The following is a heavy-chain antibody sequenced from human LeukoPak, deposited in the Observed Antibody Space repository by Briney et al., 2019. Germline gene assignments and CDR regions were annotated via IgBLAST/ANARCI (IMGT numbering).Heavy chain of an antibody. J-gene: IGHJ5*02. CDR3: APKTFQPYGWFDP. V-gene: IGHV4-39*01. D-gene: IGHD4-17*01. Sequence: PSETLSLTCTVSGGSISSSSYYWGWIRQPPGKGLEWIGSIYYSGSTYYNPSLKSRVTISVDTSKNQFSLKLSSVTAADTAVYYCAPKTFQPYGWFDPWGQGTLVTVSS. CDR2: IYYSGST. CDR1: GGSISSSSYY.